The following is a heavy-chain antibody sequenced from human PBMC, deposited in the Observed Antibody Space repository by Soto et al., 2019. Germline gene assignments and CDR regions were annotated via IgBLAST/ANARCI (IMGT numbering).Heavy chain of an antibody. D-gene: IGHD2-8*01. J-gene: IGHJ4*01. CDR1: GYTFTSYG. CDR2: ISAYNGNK. CDR3: VIDVSNDVYPYDY. Sequence: ASVKVSCKASGYTFTSYGISWVRQAPGQGLEWMGWISAYNGNKNYAQKLKGRVTMTTDTSPSTAYMELRSLKVEDTAVYYCVIDVSNDVYPYDYWGHGTLVTVS. V-gene: IGHV1-18*01.